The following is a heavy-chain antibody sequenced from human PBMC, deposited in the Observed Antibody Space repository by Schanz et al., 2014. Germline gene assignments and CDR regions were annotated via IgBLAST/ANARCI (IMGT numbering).Heavy chain of an antibody. J-gene: IGHJ4*02. V-gene: IGHV1-2*04. CDR2: INPNSGDT. Sequence: QVQLVQSGAEVKKPGASVRVSCKVSGYAFTTYGISWVRQAPGQGLEWMGWINPNSGDTNYAQKIQGWVTMTRDTSISTAYMEVSRLKSDDTAVYYCGRGFSRSYIDFWGQGTLITVSS. D-gene: IGHD3-10*01. CDR3: GRGFSRSYIDF. CDR1: GYAFTTYG.